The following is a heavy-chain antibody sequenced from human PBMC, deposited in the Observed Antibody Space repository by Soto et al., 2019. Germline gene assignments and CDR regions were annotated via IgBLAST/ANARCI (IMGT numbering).Heavy chain of an antibody. CDR2: IWYDGSNK. CDR1: GFTFSSYG. Sequence: RLSCAASGFTFSSYGMHWVRQAPGKGLEWVAVIWYDGSNKYYAASVKGRFTISRDNSKNTLYLQMNSLRAEDTAVYYCARESVSPYYYYYYGMDVWGRGTTVTISS. J-gene: IGHJ6*02. CDR3: ARESVSPYYYYYYGMDV. V-gene: IGHV3-33*01.